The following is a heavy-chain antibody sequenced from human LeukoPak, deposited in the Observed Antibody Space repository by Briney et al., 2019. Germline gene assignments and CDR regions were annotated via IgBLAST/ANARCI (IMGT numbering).Heavy chain of an antibody. V-gene: IGHV4-4*02. D-gene: IGHD3-22*01. CDR1: GGSISSSNW. CDR3: ARISDYYDSSGYYRYFDY. Sequence: SETLSLTCAVSGGSISSSNWWSWVRQPPGKGLEWIGEIYHSGSTNYNPSLKSRVTISVDKSKNQFSLKLSSVTALDTAVYYCARISDYYDSSGYYRYFDYWGQGTLVTVSS. CDR2: IYHSGST. J-gene: IGHJ4*02.